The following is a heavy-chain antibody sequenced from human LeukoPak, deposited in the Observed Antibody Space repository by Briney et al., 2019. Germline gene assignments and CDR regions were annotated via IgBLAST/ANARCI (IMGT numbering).Heavy chain of an antibody. J-gene: IGHJ5*02. CDR1: GFTFSSYS. V-gene: IGHV3-53*01. CDR2: IYSGGST. D-gene: IGHD3-10*01. CDR3: ARENNSGSYVWFDP. Sequence: GGSLRLSCAASGFTFSSYSMNWVRQAPGKGLEWVSVIYSGGSTDYADSVKGRFTISRDNSKNTLFLQMNSLRAEDTAVYYCARENNSGSYVWFDPWGQGTLVTVSS.